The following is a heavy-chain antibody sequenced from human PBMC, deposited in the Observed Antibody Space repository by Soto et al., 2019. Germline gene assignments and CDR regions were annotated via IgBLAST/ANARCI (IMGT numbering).Heavy chain of an antibody. CDR3: ARDPSAAGTMWFDP. D-gene: IGHD6-13*01. CDR2: IYYSGST. Sequence: QVQLQESGPGLVKPSETLSLTCTVSDGSISSYYWSWIRQPPGKGLEWIGHIYYSGSTNYNPSLKSRVTISVDTSKYQFSLKMNSVTAADTAVYYCARDPSAAGTMWFDPWGQGTLVTVSS. V-gene: IGHV4-59*01. CDR1: DGSISSYY. J-gene: IGHJ5*02.